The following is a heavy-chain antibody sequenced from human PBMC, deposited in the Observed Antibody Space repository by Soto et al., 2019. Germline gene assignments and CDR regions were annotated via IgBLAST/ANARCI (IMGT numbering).Heavy chain of an antibody. V-gene: IGHV3-30*18. CDR3: AKDQDYYGSGSSYYYYGMDV. Sequence: QVQLVESGGGVVEPGRSLRLSCAASGFTFSSYGMHWVRQAPGKGLEWVAVISYDGSNKYYADSVQGRFTISRDNSKNTLYLKMNSLRAEDTAVYYCAKDQDYYGSGSSYYYYGMDVWGQGTTVTVSS. J-gene: IGHJ6*02. CDR2: ISYDGSNK. CDR1: GFTFSSYG. D-gene: IGHD3-10*01.